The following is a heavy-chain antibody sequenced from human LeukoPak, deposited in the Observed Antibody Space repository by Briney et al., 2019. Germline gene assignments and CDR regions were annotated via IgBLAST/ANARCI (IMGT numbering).Heavy chain of an antibody. CDR1: GFTFSSYG. Sequence: GGSLRLSCAASGFTFSSYGMHWVRQAPGKGLEWVAVISYDGSNKYYADSVKGRFTIFRDNSKNTLYLQMNSLRAEDTAVYYCAKDRSTVTPDYWGQGTLVTVSS. CDR2: ISYDGSNK. D-gene: IGHD4-17*01. V-gene: IGHV3-30*18. J-gene: IGHJ4*02. CDR3: AKDRSTVTPDY.